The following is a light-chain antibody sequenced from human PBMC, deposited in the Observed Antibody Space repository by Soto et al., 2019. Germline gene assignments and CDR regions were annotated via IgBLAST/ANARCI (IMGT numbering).Light chain of an antibody. CDR2: AAS. Sequence: EIQMTQSPSSLSISVGDRVTITCRASQGISSYLAWYQQKPGKAPKLLIYAASSLHSGVPSRFSGSGSGTDFTLTISSLQPEDFATYYCQQANSFPLTFGGGTKVEIK. CDR1: QGISSY. CDR3: QQANSFPLT. V-gene: IGKV1D-12*01. J-gene: IGKJ4*01.